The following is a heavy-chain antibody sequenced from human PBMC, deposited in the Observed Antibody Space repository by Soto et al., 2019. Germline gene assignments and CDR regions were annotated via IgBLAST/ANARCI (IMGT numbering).Heavy chain of an antibody. V-gene: IGHV1-69*06. CDR2: IIPIFGTA. D-gene: IGHD4-17*01. CDR3: ARGRHATVTYLH. CDR1: GGTFSSYA. Sequence: SVKVSCKASGGTFSSYAISWVRQAPGQGLEWMGGIIPIFGTANYAQKFQGRVTITADKSTSTAYMELSSLRSEDTAVYYCARGRHATVTYLHWGQGTLVTVSS. J-gene: IGHJ4*02.